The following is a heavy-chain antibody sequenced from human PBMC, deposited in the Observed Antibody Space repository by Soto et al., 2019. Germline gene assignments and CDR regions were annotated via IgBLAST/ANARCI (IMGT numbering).Heavy chain of an antibody. CDR3: ARGGGVGVAGSAAFDM. CDR1: GYPVTAYY. V-gene: IGHV1-2*02. D-gene: IGHD3-3*01. J-gene: IGHJ3*02. CDR2: INPATGAA. Sequence: QLHLVQSGAVVKKPGASVTVSCSASGYPVTAYYMHWVRQAPGRGLEWMGGINPATGAAKYTQTFQGRGTMTRDPSTSTVFMELSGLTAADTAVFYCARGGGVGVAGSAAFDMWGQGTLVTVSS.